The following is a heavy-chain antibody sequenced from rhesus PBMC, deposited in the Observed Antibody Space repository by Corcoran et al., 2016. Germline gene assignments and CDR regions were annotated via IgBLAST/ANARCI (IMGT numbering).Heavy chain of an antibody. CDR3: ASHGGTYTVRFDV. J-gene: IGHJ5-1*01. Sequence: QLQLQESGPGLVKPSETLSLTCGVSGGSISSHYWSWIRPPPGKGLEWIGRMSGSSGSTAYNPSLKSRVTISRDTSKNQFSLKLTSVTAADTAVYYCASHGGTYTVRFDVWGAGVLVSVSS. D-gene: IGHD1-44*01. CDR1: GGSISSHY. V-gene: IGHV4-173*01. CDR2: MSGSSGST.